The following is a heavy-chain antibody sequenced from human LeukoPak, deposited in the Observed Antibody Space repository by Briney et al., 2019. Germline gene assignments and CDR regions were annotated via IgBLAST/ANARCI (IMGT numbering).Heavy chain of an antibody. CDR2: IYYSGRT. J-gene: IGHJ4*02. Sequence: SETLSLTCTVSGGSISSGDYYWSWIRQHPGKGLEWIGYIYYSGRTYYNPSLKSRVTISVDTSKNQFSLKLSSVPAADTAVYYCHASSGYDRSFAYWGQGALVTVSS. CDR1: GGSISSGDYY. CDR3: HASSGYDRSFAY. V-gene: IGHV4-30-4*02. D-gene: IGHD5-12*01.